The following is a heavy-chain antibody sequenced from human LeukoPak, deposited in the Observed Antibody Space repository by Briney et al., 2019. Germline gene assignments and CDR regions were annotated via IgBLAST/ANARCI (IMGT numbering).Heavy chain of an antibody. D-gene: IGHD3-22*01. CDR3: ARGTHYYDSGGYGYFDY. V-gene: IGHV4-39*01. Sequence: SETLSLTCTVSGVSISSSNYYWGWIRQPPGKGLEWIGSMSYSGNTHYNPSLKSRVTISVDTSKNQFSLKLSSMTATDTAVYHCARGTHYYDSGGYGYFDYWGQGTLVTVSS. CDR1: GVSISSSNYY. J-gene: IGHJ4*02. CDR2: MSYSGNT.